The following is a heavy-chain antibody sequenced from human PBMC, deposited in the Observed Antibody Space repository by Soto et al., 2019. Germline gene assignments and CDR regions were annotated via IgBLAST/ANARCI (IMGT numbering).Heavy chain of an antibody. V-gene: IGHV1-69*12. D-gene: IGHD5-12*01. CDR1: GGTFSSYA. Sequence: QVQLVQSGAEVKKPGSSVKVSCKASGGTFSSYAISWVRQAPGQGLEWMGGIIPIFGTANYAQKFQGRVTITADESTSTAYMELSSLRSEDTAVYSCAKERGYSGYDAVYYSYGMDVWGQGTKVTVAS. CDR2: IIPIFGTA. CDR3: AKERGYSGYDAVYYSYGMDV. J-gene: IGHJ6*02.